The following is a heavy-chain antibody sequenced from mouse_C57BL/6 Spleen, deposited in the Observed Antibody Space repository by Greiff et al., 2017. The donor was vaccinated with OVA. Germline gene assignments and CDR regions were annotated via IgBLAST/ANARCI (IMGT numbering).Heavy chain of an antibody. J-gene: IGHJ3*01. CDR1: GFSLTSYA. V-gene: IGHV2-9-1*01. CDR3: ARNRGYDGGWFAY. CDR2: IWPGGGT. Sequence: QVQLQESGPGLVAPSQSLSITCTVSGFSLTSYAISWVRQPPGKGLEWLGVIWPGGGTTYNSALKSRLSIRKDNSKNQVFLKMNSLQTDETARYYGARNRGYDGGWFAYWGQGTLVTVSA. D-gene: IGHD2-2*01.